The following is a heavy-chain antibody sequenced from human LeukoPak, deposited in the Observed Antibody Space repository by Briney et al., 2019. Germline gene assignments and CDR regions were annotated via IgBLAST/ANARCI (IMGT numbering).Heavy chain of an antibody. CDR1: GYTFTSYG. D-gene: IGHD6-13*01. J-gene: IGHJ4*02. CDR2: ISAYNGNT. Sequence: ASVTVSCKASGYTFTSYGISGVRQAPGQGLEWMGWISAYNGNTNYAQTLQGRVTMTTDTSTSTAYMELRSLRSDDTAVYYCARDRTRIQAGTPAYWGQGTLVTVSS. V-gene: IGHV1-18*01. CDR3: ARDRTRIQAGTPAY.